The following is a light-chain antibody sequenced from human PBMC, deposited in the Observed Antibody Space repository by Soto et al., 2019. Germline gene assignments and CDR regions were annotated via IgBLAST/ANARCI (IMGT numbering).Light chain of an antibody. CDR3: QQYGDSPFT. CDR2: AAS. J-gene: IGKJ3*01. CDR1: QSISSY. V-gene: IGKV1-39*01. Sequence: DIQMTQSPSSLSASVGDRVTITCRASQSISSYLNWYQQKPGKAPKLLIYAASSLQSGVPSRFSGSGSGTDFTLTISSLQPEDFAMYYCQQYGDSPFTFGPGTKVDI.